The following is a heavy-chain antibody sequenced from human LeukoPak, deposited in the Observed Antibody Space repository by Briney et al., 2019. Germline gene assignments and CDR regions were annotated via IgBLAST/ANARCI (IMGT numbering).Heavy chain of an antibody. CDR2: ISYDGSNK. CDR3: ASSSTDGFGYFLFDY. D-gene: IGHD2-2*01. V-gene: IGHV3-30*03. J-gene: IGHJ4*02. Sequence: PGRSLRLSCAASGFTFSTYGIHWVRQAPGKGLEWVAVISYDGSNKYYADSVKGRFTISRDNSRNTLYLQVNSLRAEDTAVYYCASSSTDGFGYFLFDYWVQGTLVSVSS. CDR1: GFTFSTYG.